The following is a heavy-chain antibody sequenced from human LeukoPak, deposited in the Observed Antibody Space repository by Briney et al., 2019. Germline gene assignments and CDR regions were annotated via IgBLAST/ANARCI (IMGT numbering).Heavy chain of an antibody. CDR2: VSSSRSTI. V-gene: IGHV3-48*02. D-gene: IGHD1-26*01. CDR3: ARGATIDY. Sequence: AGGSLRLSCAASGFTFDNYAMHWVRLAPGKGLEWVSYVSSSRSTIYYADSVKGRFTISRDNAKNSLYLQMNSLRDEDTAVYYCARGATIDYWGQGTLVTVSS. CDR1: GFTFDNYA. J-gene: IGHJ4*02.